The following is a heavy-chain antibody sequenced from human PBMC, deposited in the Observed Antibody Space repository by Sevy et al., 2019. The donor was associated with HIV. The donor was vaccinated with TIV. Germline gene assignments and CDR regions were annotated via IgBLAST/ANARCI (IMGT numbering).Heavy chain of an antibody. V-gene: IGHV3-30*18. J-gene: IGHJ4*02. D-gene: IGHD3-22*01. CDR2: IPHDGSNK. CDR3: AKGLSWDTSGYAVDY. Sequence: GGSLRLSCAASGFTFSIYGMHWVRQAPGKGLEWVAVIPHDGSNKYDADSVKGRFTISRDNSMDTLYLQMHSLRAEDTAVYYCAKGLSWDTSGYAVDYWGQGTLVTVSS. CDR1: GFTFSIYG.